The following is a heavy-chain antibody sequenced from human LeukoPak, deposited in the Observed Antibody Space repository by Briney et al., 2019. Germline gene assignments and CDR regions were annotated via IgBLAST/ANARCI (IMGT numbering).Heavy chain of an antibody. V-gene: IGHV3-23*01. Sequence: GALRLSCAASGITFSSYAMNWVRQAPGEGLEWVSGISGSGGSTYYADSVKGRFTISRDNSKNTLYLQMNSLRAEDTAVYYCAKDRSAARVGATPTYYFDYWGQGTLVTVSP. J-gene: IGHJ4*02. CDR2: ISGSGGST. D-gene: IGHD1-26*01. CDR3: AKDRSAARVGATPTYYFDY. CDR1: GITFSSYA.